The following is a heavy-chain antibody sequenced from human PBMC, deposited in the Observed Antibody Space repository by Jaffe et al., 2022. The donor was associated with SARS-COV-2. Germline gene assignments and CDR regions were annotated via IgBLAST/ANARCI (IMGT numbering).Heavy chain of an antibody. J-gene: IGHJ4*02. D-gene: IGHD2-2*01. CDR2: ISGSGGST. Sequence: EVQLLESGGGLVQPGGSLRLSCAASGFTFSSYAMSWVRQAPGKGLEWVSAISGSGGSTYYADSVKGRFTISRDNSKNTLYLQMNSLRAEDTAVYYCAKVALIVVVPAASRYFDYWGQGTLVTVSS. V-gene: IGHV3-23*01. CDR3: AKVALIVVVPAASRYFDY. CDR1: GFTFSSYA.